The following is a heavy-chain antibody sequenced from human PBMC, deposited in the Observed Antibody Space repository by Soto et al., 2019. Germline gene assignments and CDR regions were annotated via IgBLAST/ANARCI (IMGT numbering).Heavy chain of an antibody. J-gene: IGHJ2*01. CDR2: AYHNGKT. Sequence: QVQLQESGPGLVKPSETLSLTCTVSGDSISSHYWSWIRQPPGKGLEWIGYAYHNGKTDSKPSLKSRVTISMDTSKNQISLSLTSVTAADTAVYFCARPRGTTPAVWYFDLWGRGTLVTVSS. CDR3: ARPRGTTPAVWYFDL. D-gene: IGHD1-7*01. V-gene: IGHV4-59*08. CDR1: GDSISSHY.